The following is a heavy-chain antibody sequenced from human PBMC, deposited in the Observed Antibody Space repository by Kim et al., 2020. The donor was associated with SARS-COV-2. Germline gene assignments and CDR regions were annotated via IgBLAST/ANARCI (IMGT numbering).Heavy chain of an antibody. Sequence: MSDSGCSTHYADSVKGRFTISRDNSKSTLFLQMNSLRAEDTAVYYCEASDYWGQGSLVTVSS. V-gene: IGHV3-23*01. CDR2: MSDSGCST. CDR3: EASDY. J-gene: IGHJ4*02.